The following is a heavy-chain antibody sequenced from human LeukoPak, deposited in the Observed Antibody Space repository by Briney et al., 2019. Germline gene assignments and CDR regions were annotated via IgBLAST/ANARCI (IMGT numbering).Heavy chain of an antibody. CDR1: GFTFSDYY. J-gene: IGHJ4*02. D-gene: IGHD3-9*01. CDR2: ISSSGSTI. V-gene: IGHV3-11*01. CDR3: ARDHYDILTGNRGDY. Sequence: PGGSLRLSCAASGFTFSDYYMSWIRQAPGKGLEWVSYISSSGSTIYYADSVKGRFTISRDNAKNSLYLQMNSLRAEDTAVYYCARDHYDILTGNRGDYWGQGTLVTVSS.